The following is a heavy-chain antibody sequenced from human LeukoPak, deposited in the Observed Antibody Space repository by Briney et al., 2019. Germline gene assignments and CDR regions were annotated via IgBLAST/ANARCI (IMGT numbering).Heavy chain of an antibody. CDR2: IYYSGNT. J-gene: IGHJ4*02. CDR1: GGSINSYY. V-gene: IGHV4-59*08. CDR3: ARHVLPQWELRRGYLDF. D-gene: IGHD1-26*01. Sequence: SETLSLTCTVSGGSINSYYWSWIRQPPGKGLEWIGYIYYSGNTNYNPSLKSRVTISVDTSKNQFSLKLSSVTTTDTALYYCARHVLPQWELRRGYLDFWGQGILVTVSS.